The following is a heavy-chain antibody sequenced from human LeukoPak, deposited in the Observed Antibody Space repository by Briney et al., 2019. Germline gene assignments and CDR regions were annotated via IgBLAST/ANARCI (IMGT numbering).Heavy chain of an antibody. CDR1: GFTFSSYA. D-gene: IGHD6-13*01. CDR2: ISGSGGST. V-gene: IGHV3-23*01. CDR3: AKDPRYSSSWYYDTTLFDY. Sequence: PGGSLRLSCAASGFTFSSYAMSWVRQAPGKGLEWVSAISGSGGSTYYADSVKGRFTISRDNSKNTLYLQMNSLRAEDTAVYYCAKDPRYSSSWYYDTTLFDYWGQGTLVTVSS. J-gene: IGHJ4*02.